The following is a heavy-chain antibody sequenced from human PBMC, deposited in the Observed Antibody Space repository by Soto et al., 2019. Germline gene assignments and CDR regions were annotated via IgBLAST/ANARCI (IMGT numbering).Heavy chain of an antibody. CDR1: GGSPSGYY. CDR3: ARGQNYYDNKDYYFDS. J-gene: IGHJ4*02. Sequence: SETLSLTCAVYGGSPSGYYWSWIRQPPGKGLEWIGEINHSGSTNYNPSLKSRVTMSVDTSKNQFSLRLSSVTAADTSVYYCARGQNYYDNKDYYFDSWGQGTLVTVSS. V-gene: IGHV4-34*01. CDR2: INHSGST. D-gene: IGHD3-22*01.